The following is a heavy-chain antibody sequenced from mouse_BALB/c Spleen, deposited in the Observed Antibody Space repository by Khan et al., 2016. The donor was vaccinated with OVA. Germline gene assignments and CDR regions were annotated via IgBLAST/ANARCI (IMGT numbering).Heavy chain of an antibody. CDR2: ISNSGGST. J-gene: IGHJ2*01. CDR3: ARETTVEAFDS. Sequence: EVELVESGGGLVQPGGSLKLSCATSGFTFSDYFMYWVRQTPEKRLEWVAYISNSGGSTYYPDTVKGRFTISRDNANNTPYLQMSRLKSEDTAMYFCARETTVEAFDSWGQGTTLTVSS. D-gene: IGHD1-1*01. CDR1: GFTFSDYF. V-gene: IGHV5-12*02.